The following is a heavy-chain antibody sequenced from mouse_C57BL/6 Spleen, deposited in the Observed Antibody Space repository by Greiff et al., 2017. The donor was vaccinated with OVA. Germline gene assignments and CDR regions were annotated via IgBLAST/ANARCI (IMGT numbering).Heavy chain of an antibody. CDR1: GFTFSSYA. CDR3: ARDPSWDY. CDR2: ISDGGSYT. J-gene: IGHJ2*01. V-gene: IGHV5-4*01. Sequence: EVHLVESGGGLVKPGGSLKLSCAASGFTFSSYAMSWVRQTPEKRLEWVATISDGGSYTYYPDNVKGRFTISRDNAKNNLYLQMSHLKSEDTAMYYCARDPSWDYWGQGTTLTVSS.